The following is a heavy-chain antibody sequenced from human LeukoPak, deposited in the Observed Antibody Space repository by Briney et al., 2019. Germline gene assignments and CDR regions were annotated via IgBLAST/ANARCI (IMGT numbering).Heavy chain of an antibody. CDR1: GYTFTSYG. J-gene: IGHJ4*02. Sequence: GASVKVSCKASGYTFTSYGISWVRQAPGQGLEWMGWISAYNGNTNYAQKLQGRVTMTTDTSTSTAYMELRSLRSDDTAVYYCARAPLTFGSPSPFDYWGQGTLVTVSS. V-gene: IGHV1-18*04. D-gene: IGHD2-2*01. CDR2: ISAYNGNT. CDR3: ARAPLTFGSPSPFDY.